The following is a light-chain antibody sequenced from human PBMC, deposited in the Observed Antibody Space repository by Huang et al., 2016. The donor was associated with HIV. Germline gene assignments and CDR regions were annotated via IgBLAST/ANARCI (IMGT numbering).Light chain of an antibody. CDR2: GAS. Sequence: EIVMTQSPATLSVSPGERATLSCRASQSISGNLAWYQQKPGQAPRLRIYGASTRGTGVAAKLSGSGAGTEFTLTISSLQSEDFAVYYCQQYNNWPPWTFGQGTKVEIK. V-gene: IGKV3-15*01. CDR3: QQYNNWPPWT. J-gene: IGKJ1*01. CDR1: QSISGN.